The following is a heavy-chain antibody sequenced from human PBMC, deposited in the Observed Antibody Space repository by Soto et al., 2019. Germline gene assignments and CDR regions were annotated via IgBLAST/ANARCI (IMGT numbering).Heavy chain of an antibody. CDR3: ARGIVVRGQGWFHX. CDR1: GYTFTGYY. Sequence: SVKVSCKASGYTFTGYYIHWVRQAPGQGLEWMGWINPNSGDTNLEQKFKGRVTMTRDTSISTTYMELSRLASDDTAAYFCARGIVVRGQGWFHXWGQGTLVTVSX. V-gene: IGHV1-2*02. D-gene: IGHD2-15*01. CDR2: INPNSGDT. J-gene: IGHJ5*02.